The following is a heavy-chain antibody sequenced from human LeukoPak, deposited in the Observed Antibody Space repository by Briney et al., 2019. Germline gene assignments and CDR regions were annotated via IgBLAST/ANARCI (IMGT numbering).Heavy chain of an antibody. CDR2: IRSKAYGGTT. Sequence: GGSLRLSCTAFGFSFGDHAMSWVRQAPGKGLEWVGFIRSKAYGGTTEYAASVKGRFTISREDSISIAYLQMNSLKTEDTAVYFCTRGPIHLGLYSGMDVWGQGTTVIVSS. CDR3: TRGPIHLGLYSGMDV. J-gene: IGHJ6*02. CDR1: GFSFGDHA. V-gene: IGHV3-49*04. D-gene: IGHD3-10*01.